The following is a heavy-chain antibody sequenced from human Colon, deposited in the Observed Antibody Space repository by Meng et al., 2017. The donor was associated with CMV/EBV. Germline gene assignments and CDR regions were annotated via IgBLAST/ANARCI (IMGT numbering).Heavy chain of an antibody. V-gene: IGHV3-7*01. J-gene: IGHJ5*02. CDR1: GFTFINYW. CDR2: IKEDGSDK. Sequence: GGSLRLSCAASGFTFINYWMSWVRQAPGKGLEWVANIKEDGSDKYYVDSVKGRFTISRDNAKNSLYLQMNSLRAEDTAVYYCARDRAANSFDPRGQGTLVTVSS. CDR3: ARDRAANSFDP. D-gene: IGHD6-25*01.